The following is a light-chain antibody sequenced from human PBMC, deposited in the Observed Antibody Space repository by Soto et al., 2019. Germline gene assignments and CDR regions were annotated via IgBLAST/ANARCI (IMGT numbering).Light chain of an antibody. CDR2: DNN. J-gene: IGLJ1*01. CDR1: SSNIGTNT. Sequence: QSALTQPPSVSGTPGQRVTISCSGSSSNIGTNTVNWYQQFPGTAPKLLIYDNNKRPSGIPDRFSGSKSGTSATLGITGLQTGDEADYYCGTWDSSFYVFXTGTKVTVL. V-gene: IGLV1-51*01. CDR3: GTWDSSFYV.